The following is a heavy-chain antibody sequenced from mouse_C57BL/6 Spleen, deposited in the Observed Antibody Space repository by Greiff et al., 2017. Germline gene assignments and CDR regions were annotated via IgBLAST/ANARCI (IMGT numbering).Heavy chain of an antibody. CDR3: ARKYSDEAGFAY. V-gene: IGHV1-72*01. J-gene: IGHJ3*01. CDR2: IDPNSGGT. CDR1: GYTFTSYW. Sequence: QVHLQQSGAELVKPGASVTLSCKASGYTFTSYWMHWVKQRPGRGLEWIGRIDPNSGGTKYNEKFKGKAILTVDKPSSTAYMQLRSLTSEDSAVYYCARKYSDEAGFAYWGQGTLVTVSA. D-gene: IGHD2-12*01.